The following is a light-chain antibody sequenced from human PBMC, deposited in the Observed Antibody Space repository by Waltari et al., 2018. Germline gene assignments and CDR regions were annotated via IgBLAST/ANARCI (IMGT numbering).Light chain of an antibody. J-gene: IGLJ7*01. Sequence: QSVLTQPPSVSAAPGQRVPISCTGGHSNIGYNYVSWYRPFPGTAPKLLIYEDSERPSGVPGRFSGSKSGTSATLDITGLQAGDEADYYCGTWDSSLSGAVFGGGTHLTVL. CDR1: HSNIGYNY. CDR2: EDS. V-gene: IGLV1-51*02. CDR3: GTWDSSLSGAV.